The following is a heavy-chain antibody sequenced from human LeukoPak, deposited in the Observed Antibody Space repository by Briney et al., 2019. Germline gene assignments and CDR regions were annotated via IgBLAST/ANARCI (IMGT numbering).Heavy chain of an antibody. V-gene: IGHV1-69*04. Sequence: GASVKVSCKASGGTFSSYAISWVRQAPGQGLEWMGRIIPILGIANYAQKFQGRVTITADKSTSTAYMELSSLRSEDTAVYYCARDLPMVRGVIIGYYYYYGMDVWGQGTTVTVSS. D-gene: IGHD3-10*01. J-gene: IGHJ6*02. CDR1: GGTFSSYA. CDR2: IIPILGIA. CDR3: ARDLPMVRGVIIGYYYYYGMDV.